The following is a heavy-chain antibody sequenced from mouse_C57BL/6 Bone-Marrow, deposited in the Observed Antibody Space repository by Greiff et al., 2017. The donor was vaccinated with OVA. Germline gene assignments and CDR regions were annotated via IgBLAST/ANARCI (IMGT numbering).Heavy chain of an antibody. V-gene: IGHV1-82*01. CDR1: GYAFSSSW. Sequence: QVQLKESGPELVKPGASVKISCKASGYAFSSSWMNWVKQRPGKGLEWIGRIYPGDGDTNYNGKFKGKDTLTADKSSSTAYMQLSSLTSEDSAVYFCARRSYYYGSSYYWYFDVWGTGTTVTVTS. CDR2: IYPGDGDT. D-gene: IGHD1-1*01. CDR3: ARRSYYYGSSYYWYFDV. J-gene: IGHJ1*03.